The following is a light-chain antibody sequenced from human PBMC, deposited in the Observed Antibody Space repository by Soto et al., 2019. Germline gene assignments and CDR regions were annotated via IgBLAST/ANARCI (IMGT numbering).Light chain of an antibody. V-gene: IGKV1-12*01. Sequence: DIQMTQSPSSVSASVGDRVAITCRASQPVSTYLAWYQQKPGKAPNVLIYNVTTLHVGVPSRFSGSGSGTAFTLNINSLQPEDVATYYCQQAKAFPRTFGQGSRVEV. CDR1: QPVSTY. CDR2: NVT. CDR3: QQAKAFPRT. J-gene: IGKJ1*01.